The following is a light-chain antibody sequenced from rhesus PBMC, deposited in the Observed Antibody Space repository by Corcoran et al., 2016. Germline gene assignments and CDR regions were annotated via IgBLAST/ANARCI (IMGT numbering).Light chain of an antibody. V-gene: IGKV1-74*01. CDR1: ENVNNY. Sequence: DIQMTQSPSSLSASVGDRVTITCRASENVNNYLHWYQQKPGKAPKLLFYKASTLQSGVPSRFSGGGSGTDFTFTISSLQPEDFATYYCQHSYGTPFTFGPGTKLDIK. CDR3: QHSYGTPFT. CDR2: KAS. J-gene: IGKJ3*01.